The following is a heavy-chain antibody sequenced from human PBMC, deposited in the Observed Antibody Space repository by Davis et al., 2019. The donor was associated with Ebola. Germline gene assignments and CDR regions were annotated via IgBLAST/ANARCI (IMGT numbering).Heavy chain of an antibody. CDR3: RSSP. Sequence: ASVKVSCKASGYPFTDFAINWLRQAPGQKFEWLGWITTNTASPTYARGFSERFVFSLDTSVNTAFLQINNLRAEDTAIRAHRSSPWR. J-gene: IGHJ5*02. CDR1: GYPFTDFA. CDR2: ITTNTASP. V-gene: IGHV7-4-1*02.